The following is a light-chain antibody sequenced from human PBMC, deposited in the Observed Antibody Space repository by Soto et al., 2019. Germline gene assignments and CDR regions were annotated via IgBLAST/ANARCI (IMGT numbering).Light chain of an antibody. Sequence: QSALTQPASVSGSPGQSITISCTGTSNDVGGHNYVSWYQQHPGKAPKLMIYDVSNRPSGVSNRFSGSKSGNTASLTISGLQAEDEADYYCSSYASSSTVVFGGGTKLTAL. CDR2: DVS. V-gene: IGLV2-14*01. J-gene: IGLJ2*01. CDR1: SNDVGGHNY. CDR3: SSYASSSTVV.